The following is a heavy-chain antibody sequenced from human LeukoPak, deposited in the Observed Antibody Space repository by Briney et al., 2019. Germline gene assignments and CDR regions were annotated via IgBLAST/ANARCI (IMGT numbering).Heavy chain of an antibody. J-gene: IGHJ5*02. V-gene: IGHV4-34*01. CDR2: INHSGST. Sequence: SETLSLTCAVSGGSFSGYYWSWIRQPPGKGLEWIGEINHSGSTNHNPSLKSRVTISVDTSKNQFSLKLSSVTAADTAVYYCARDGHSSWYLYNWIDPWGQGTLVTVSS. CDR3: ARDGHSSWYLYNWIDP. D-gene: IGHD6-13*01. CDR1: GGSFSGYY.